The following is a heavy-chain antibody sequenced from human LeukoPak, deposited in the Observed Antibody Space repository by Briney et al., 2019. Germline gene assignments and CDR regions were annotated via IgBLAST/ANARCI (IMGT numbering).Heavy chain of an antibody. J-gene: IGHJ4*02. CDR1: GFTVSSNY. CDR3: AKAQGYCSSTSCYTDFDY. CDR2: IYSGGST. D-gene: IGHD2-2*02. V-gene: IGHV3-53*05. Sequence: GGSLRLSCAASGFTVSSNYMSWVRQAPGKGLEWVSVIYSGGSTYYADSVKGRFTISRDNSKNTLYLQMNSLRAEDTAVYYCAKAQGYCSSTSCYTDFDYWGQGTLVTVPS.